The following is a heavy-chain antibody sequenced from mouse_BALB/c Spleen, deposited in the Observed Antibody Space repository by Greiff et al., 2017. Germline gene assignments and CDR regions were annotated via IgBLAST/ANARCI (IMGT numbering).Heavy chain of an antibody. CDR1: GYSITSGYY. V-gene: IGHV3-6*02. Sequence: DVKLVESGPGLVKPSQSLSLTCSVTGYSITSGYYWNWIRQFPGNKLEWMGYISYDGSNNYNPSLKNRISITRDTSKNQFFLKLNSVTTEDTATYYCASYGNYAMDYWGQGTSVTVSS. D-gene: IGHD2-1*01. J-gene: IGHJ4*01. CDR2: ISYDGSN. CDR3: ASYGNYAMDY.